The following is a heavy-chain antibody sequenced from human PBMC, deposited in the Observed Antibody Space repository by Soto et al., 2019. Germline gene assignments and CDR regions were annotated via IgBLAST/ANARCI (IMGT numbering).Heavy chain of an antibody. D-gene: IGHD3-10*01. CDR3: ARGITMVRGGLNYYYGMDV. V-gene: IGHV3-21*01. Sequence: RXLACADSGFTFSSYSMNWVLQAPGKGLEWVSSISSSSSYIYYADSVKGRFTISRDNAKNSLYLQMNSLRAEDTAVYYCARGITMVRGGLNYYYGMDVWGQGTTVTVPS. CDR2: ISSSSSYI. CDR1: GFTFSSYS. J-gene: IGHJ6*02.